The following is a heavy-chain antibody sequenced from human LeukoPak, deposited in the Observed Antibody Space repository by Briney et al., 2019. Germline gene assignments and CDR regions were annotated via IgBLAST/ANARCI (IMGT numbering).Heavy chain of an antibody. CDR1: GFTFSSYS. D-gene: IGHD6-13*01. Sequence: GGSLRLSCAASGFTFSSYSMNSARQAPGRGLEWVSSISSSSTIYYADSVKGRFTISRDNAKNSLYLQMDSLRAEDTAVYYCAKGLSGAAAGWFDPWGQGTLVTVSS. CDR3: AKGLSGAAAGWFDP. CDR2: ISSSSTI. V-gene: IGHV3-69-1*01. J-gene: IGHJ5*02.